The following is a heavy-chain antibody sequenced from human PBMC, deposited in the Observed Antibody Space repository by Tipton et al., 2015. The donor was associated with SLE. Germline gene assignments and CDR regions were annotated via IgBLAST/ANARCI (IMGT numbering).Heavy chain of an antibody. Sequence: SLRLPCAASGFTFSSYGMHWVRQAPGKGLEWVAFIRYDGSNKHYADSVKGRFTISRDNSKNTLYLQMNSLRAEDTAVYYCAKTYCGGDCYPFGYWGQGTLVTVSS. D-gene: IGHD2-21*02. CDR3: AKTYCGGDCYPFGY. CDR1: GFTFSSYG. J-gene: IGHJ4*02. V-gene: IGHV3-30*02. CDR2: IRYDGSNK.